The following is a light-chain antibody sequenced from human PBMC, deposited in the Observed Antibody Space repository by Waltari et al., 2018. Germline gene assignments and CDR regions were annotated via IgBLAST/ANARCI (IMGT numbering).Light chain of an antibody. J-gene: IGLJ2*01. Sequence: QSVLTQPPSASGTPGQRVTISCSGSSSDIGINIVNWYQQLPGTAPKLLIDNNTQRPSGVPDRFSGSKSGTSAALAISGLQSEDEATYYCAAWDDSQNGVVFGGGTKLTV. V-gene: IGLV1-44*01. CDR1: SSDIGINI. CDR3: AAWDDSQNGVV. CDR2: NNT.